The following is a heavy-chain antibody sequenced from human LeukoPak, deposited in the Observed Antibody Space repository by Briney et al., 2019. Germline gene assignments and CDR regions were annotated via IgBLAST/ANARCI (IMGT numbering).Heavy chain of an antibody. CDR2: IIPIDGVE. Sequence: SVKVSCKATGGTSSSYTISWVRQAPGQGLEWMGRIIPIDGVENYAQKFQGRVTITADKLTSTAYMELSSLRSEDTAVYYCARALDCTNGVCFGDDAFDIWGQGTMVTVSS. CDR3: ARALDCTNGVCFGDDAFDI. CDR1: GGTSSSYT. D-gene: IGHD2-8*01. V-gene: IGHV1-69*02. J-gene: IGHJ3*02.